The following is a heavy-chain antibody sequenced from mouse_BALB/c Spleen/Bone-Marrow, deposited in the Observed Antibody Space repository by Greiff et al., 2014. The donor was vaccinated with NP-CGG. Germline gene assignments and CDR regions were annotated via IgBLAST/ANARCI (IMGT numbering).Heavy chain of an antibody. CDR3: ARDGNYAVLDY. CDR1: GYTYTDYV. CDR2: TDPGRGSS. Sequence: VQLQQFGPELVKPGASVKMSCKASGYTYTDYVISWVKQRTGQGLEWIGETDPGRGSSFYNEKFKAKATLTADKSANTAYIQLSSLTSEDSAVYFCARDGNYAVLDYWGQGTSVTVSS. V-gene: IGHV1-77*01. D-gene: IGHD2-1*01. J-gene: IGHJ4*01.